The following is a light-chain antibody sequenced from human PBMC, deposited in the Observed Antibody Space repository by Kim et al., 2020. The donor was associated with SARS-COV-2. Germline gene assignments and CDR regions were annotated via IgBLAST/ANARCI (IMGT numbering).Light chain of an antibody. J-gene: IGLJ3*02. CDR2: YDS. V-gene: IGLV3-21*04. CDR1: DLGSKS. Sequence: SYELTQPPSVSVAPGKTARITCGGDDLGSKSVHWYQQKPGQAPVLVIFYDSDRPSGIPERLSVSHSGNTATLTISRVEAGDEADYYCEVWDTGSDHWVFG. CDR3: EVWDTGSDHWV.